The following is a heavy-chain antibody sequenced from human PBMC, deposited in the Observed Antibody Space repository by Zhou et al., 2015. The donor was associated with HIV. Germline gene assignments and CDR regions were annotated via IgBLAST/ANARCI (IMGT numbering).Heavy chain of an antibody. V-gene: IGHV1-46*01. J-gene: IGHJ4*02. CDR2: IDPHGQGLAWLEMIDPTGETT. Sequence: QVNLVQSGAEVKKPGASVRVSCKASGYTFTSYYMHWVRQAPGQGLEWMGIIDPHGQGLAWLEMIDPTGETTSYAQKFQGRLSLTRDTSTSTVYMDLSSLASDDTAVYYCVRAKGPGTYYAIDYWGQGTLVTVSS. CDR1: GYTFTSYY. D-gene: IGHD3-10*01. CDR3: VRAKGPGTYYAIDY.